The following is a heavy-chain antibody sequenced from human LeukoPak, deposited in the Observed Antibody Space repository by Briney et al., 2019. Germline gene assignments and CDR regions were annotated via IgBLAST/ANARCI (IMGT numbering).Heavy chain of an antibody. V-gene: IGHV4-31*03. D-gene: IGHD2-15*01. CDR1: GGSINSGDYF. CDR3: ARDDRHRLVVDF. CDR2: IGYSGST. Sequence: SETLSLTCTVSGGSINSGDYFWSWIRQYPGKDLEWIGYIGYSGSTHYSPSLTIRVTISVDTSKHQLSLKLSSVTAADTAIYYCARDDRHRLVVDFWGQGRLATASS. J-gene: IGHJ4*02.